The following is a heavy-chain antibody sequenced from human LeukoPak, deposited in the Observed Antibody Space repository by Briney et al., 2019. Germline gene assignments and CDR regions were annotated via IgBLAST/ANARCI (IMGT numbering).Heavy chain of an antibody. V-gene: IGHV6-1*01. J-gene: IGHJ6*03. CDR2: TYYRSKWYN. CDR3: ARSSTGTTGLYYYYYMDV. CDR1: GDSVSSNSAA. D-gene: IGHD1-1*01. Sequence: SQTLSLTCAISGDSVSSNSAAWNWNRQSPSRGLEWLGRTYYRSKWYNDYAVSVKSRITINPDTSKNQFSLQLNSVTPEDTAVYYCARSSTGTTGLYYYYYMDVWGKGTTVTVSS.